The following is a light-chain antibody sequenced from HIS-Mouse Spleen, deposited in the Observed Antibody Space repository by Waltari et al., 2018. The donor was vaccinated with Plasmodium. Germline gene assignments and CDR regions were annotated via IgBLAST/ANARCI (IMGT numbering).Light chain of an antibody. CDR1: QSVSRSY. V-gene: IGKV3-20*01. CDR2: GAS. Sequence: EIVLTQSPGTLSLSPGEGATLACRASQSVSRSYLGWYQQKPGQAPRLLTYGASSRATVIPDRFSGSGSGTDFTLTISRLEPEDFAVYYCQQYGSSGTFGQGTKVEIK. CDR3: QQYGSSGT. J-gene: IGKJ1*01.